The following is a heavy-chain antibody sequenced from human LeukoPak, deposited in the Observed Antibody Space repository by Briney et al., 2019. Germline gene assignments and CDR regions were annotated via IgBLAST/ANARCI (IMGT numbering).Heavy chain of an antibody. CDR2: INHSGST. Sequence: PSETLSLTCAVYGGSFSGYYWSWIRQPPGKGLEWIGEINHSGSTNYNPSLKSRVTISVDTSKNQFSLKLSSVTAADTAVYYCARVRDILTGLYFDYWGQGTLVTVSS. V-gene: IGHV4-34*01. J-gene: IGHJ4*02. D-gene: IGHD3-9*01. CDR3: ARVRDILTGLYFDY. CDR1: GGSFSGYY.